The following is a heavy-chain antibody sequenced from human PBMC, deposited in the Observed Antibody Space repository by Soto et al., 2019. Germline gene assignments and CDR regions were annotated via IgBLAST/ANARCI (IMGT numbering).Heavy chain of an antibody. V-gene: IGHV1-69*12. CDR2: IIPIFGTV. CDR1: GGTFRTYA. Sequence: QVQLLQSGAEVKKPGSSVRVSCEASGGTFRTYAISWVRQAPGQGLEWMGEIIPIFGTVNYAQKFQGRVTITADESTTTVYMDLRSLRFEDTAVYYCAKGAVAGTPTSYYYSGMDVWGQGTTVTVSS. D-gene: IGHD6-19*01. CDR3: AKGAVAGTPTSYYYSGMDV. J-gene: IGHJ6*02.